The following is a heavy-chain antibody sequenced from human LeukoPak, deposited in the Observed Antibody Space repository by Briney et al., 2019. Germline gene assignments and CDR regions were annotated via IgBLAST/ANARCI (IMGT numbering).Heavy chain of an antibody. CDR3: ARDPVEDSSGCYSNY. V-gene: IGHV4-4*07. CDR2: IYTSGST. D-gene: IGHD3-22*01. Sequence: SETLSLTCTVSGGSISSYYWSWIRQPAGKGLEWIGRIYTSGSTNYNPSLKSRVTMSVDTSKNQFSLKLSSVTAADTAVYYCARDPVEDSSGCYSNYWGQGTLVTVSS. J-gene: IGHJ4*02. CDR1: GGSISSYY.